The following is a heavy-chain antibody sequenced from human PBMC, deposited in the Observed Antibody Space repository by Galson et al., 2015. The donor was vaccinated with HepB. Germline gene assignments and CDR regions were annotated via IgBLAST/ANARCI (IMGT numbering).Heavy chain of an antibody. V-gene: IGHV1-18*01. CDR2: ISAYNGNT. Sequence: SVKVSCKASGYTFTSYGISWVRQAPGQGLEWMGWISAYNGNTNYAQKLQGRVTMTTDTSTSTAYMELRSLRSDDTAVYYCARDKFFTIFGVPDETKYYYYGMDVWGQGTTVTVSS. CDR1: GYTFTSYG. J-gene: IGHJ6*02. CDR3: ARDKFFTIFGVPDETKYYYYGMDV. D-gene: IGHD3-3*01.